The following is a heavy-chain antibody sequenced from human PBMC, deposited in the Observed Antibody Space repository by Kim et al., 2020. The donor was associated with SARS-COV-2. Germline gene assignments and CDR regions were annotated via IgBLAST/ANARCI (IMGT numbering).Heavy chain of an antibody. D-gene: IGHD2-2*01. CDR3: ATSTSASFGY. CDR2: TI. Sequence: TIYYADSVKGRFTISRDNAKTSLYLQMNSLTDDDTAVYYCATSTSASFGYWGQGTLVTVSS. V-gene: IGHV3-48*02. J-gene: IGHJ4*02.